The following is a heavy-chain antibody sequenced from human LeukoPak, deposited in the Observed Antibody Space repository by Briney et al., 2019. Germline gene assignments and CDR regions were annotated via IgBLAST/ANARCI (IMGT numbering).Heavy chain of an antibody. V-gene: IGHV1-18*01. CDR1: GYIFTTYG. Sequence: GASVKASCKTSGYIFTTYGISWVRQAPGQGLEWMGWISAYNGNTMYAQKLQGRVTMTRDTSTSTVYMELSSLRSEDTAVYYCARDRGYYGSGKYNWFDPWGQGTLVTVSS. J-gene: IGHJ5*02. D-gene: IGHD3-10*01. CDR3: ARDRGYYGSGKYNWFDP. CDR2: ISAYNGNT.